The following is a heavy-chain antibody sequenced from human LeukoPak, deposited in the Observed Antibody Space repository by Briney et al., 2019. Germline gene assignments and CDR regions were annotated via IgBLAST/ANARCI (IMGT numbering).Heavy chain of an antibody. J-gene: IGHJ4*02. D-gene: IGHD5-18*01. CDR3: ARGLRSSYGYLDY. Sequence: SETLSLTCAVYGGSFSGYYWSWIRQPPGKGLEWIGEINHSGSTNYNPSLKSRVTISVDTSKNQFSLKLSSVTAADTAVYYCARGLRSSYGYLDYWGQGTLVTVSS. CDR1: GGSFSGYY. V-gene: IGHV4-34*01. CDR2: INHSGST.